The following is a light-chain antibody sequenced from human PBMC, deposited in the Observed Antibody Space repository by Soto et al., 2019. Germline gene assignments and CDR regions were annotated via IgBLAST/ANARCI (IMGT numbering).Light chain of an antibody. Sequence: DIVMTQSPDSLAVSLGERATINCKSSQTVLYSSNNKNYLAWYQQKPGQPPKLLIYWASTRQSGVPDRFSGSWSGTDFTLTIISLQAEDVAVYYCQQYYSTPLAFGGGTKVELK. J-gene: IGKJ4*01. CDR2: WAS. V-gene: IGKV4-1*01. CDR3: QQYYSTPLA. CDR1: QTVLYSSNNKNY.